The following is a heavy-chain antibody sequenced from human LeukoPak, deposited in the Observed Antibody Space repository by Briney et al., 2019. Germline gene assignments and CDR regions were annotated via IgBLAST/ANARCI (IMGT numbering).Heavy chain of an antibody. CDR1: GGTFSSYT. Sequence: SAKVSCKASGGTFSSYTISWVRQAPGQGLEWMGRIIPILGIANYAQKFQGRVTITADKSTSTAYMELSSLRSEDTAVYYCARGSAFGVVIITDWGQGTLVTVSS. J-gene: IGHJ4*02. CDR2: IIPILGIA. V-gene: IGHV1-69*02. CDR3: ARGSAFGVVIITD. D-gene: IGHD3-3*01.